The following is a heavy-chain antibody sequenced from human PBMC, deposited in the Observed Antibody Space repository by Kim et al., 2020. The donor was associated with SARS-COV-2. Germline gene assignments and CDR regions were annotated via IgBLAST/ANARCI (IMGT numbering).Heavy chain of an antibody. Sequence: YAQKYQDRVTIPADESTSTDYMELSSLRSEDTAVYYCAGDRGGSYVGGDYWGQGTLVTVSS. J-gene: IGHJ4*02. V-gene: IGHV1-69*01. CDR3: AGDRGGSYVGGDY. D-gene: IGHD1-26*01.